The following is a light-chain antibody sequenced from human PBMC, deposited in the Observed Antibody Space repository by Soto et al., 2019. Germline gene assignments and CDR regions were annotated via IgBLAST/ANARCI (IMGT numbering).Light chain of an antibody. CDR1: SSNIGGTNY. V-gene: IGLV1-47*02. CDR3: SSFAGSPVV. Sequence: QSVLTQPPSASGTPGQRVFISCSGSSSNIGGTNYAYWYQQLPGAAPKLLMHSNNLRPSGVPERISGSKSGTSASLAISGLRSEDEADYYCSSFAGSPVVFGGGTKLTVL. CDR2: SNN. J-gene: IGLJ2*01.